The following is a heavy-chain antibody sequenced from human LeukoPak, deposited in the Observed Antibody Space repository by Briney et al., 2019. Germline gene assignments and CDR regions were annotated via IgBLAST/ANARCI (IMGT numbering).Heavy chain of an antibody. Sequence: PSETLSLTCTVSGGSISSYYWSWIRQPPGKGLEWTGYIYYSGSTNYNPSLKSRVTISVDTSKNQFSLKLSSVTAADTAVYYCARAVSSSWYYFDYWGQGTLVTVSS. J-gene: IGHJ4*02. CDR2: IYYSGST. CDR1: GGSISSYY. CDR3: ARAVSSSWYYFDY. D-gene: IGHD6-13*01. V-gene: IGHV4-59*01.